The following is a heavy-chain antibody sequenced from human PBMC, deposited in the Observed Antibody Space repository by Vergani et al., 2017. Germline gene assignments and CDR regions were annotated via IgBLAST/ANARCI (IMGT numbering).Heavy chain of an antibody. CDR3: ASPGGSGGGYYYYGMDV. CDR1: GYTFTGYY. V-gene: IGHV1-2*02. Sequence: QVQLVQSGAEVKKPGASVKVSCKASGYTFTGYYMHWVRQAPGQGLEWMGWINPNSGGTNYAQKFQGRVTITADESTSTAYMELSSLRSEDTAVYYCASPGGSGGGYYYYGMDVWGQGTTVTVSS. D-gene: IGHD3-10*01. J-gene: IGHJ6*02. CDR2: INPNSGGT.